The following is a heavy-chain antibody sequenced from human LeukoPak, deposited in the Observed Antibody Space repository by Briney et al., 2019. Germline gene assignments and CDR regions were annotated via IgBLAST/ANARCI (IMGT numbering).Heavy chain of an antibody. CDR3: ASRLYCSNTRCRNFPFAY. J-gene: IGHJ4*02. V-gene: IGHV1-69*01. Sequence: GASVKVSCKASGGTFSSYAINWVRQAPGQGLEWMGGIIPISGTANYAQKFQDRVTITADESTSTAYMELSSLRSEDTAIYYCASRLYCSNTRCRNFPFAYWGQGTLVTVSS. CDR1: GGTFSSYA. CDR2: IIPISGTA. D-gene: IGHD2-2*01.